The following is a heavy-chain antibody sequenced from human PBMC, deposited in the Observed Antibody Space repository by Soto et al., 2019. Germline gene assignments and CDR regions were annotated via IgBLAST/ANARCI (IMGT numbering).Heavy chain of an antibody. Sequence: ASVKFSCKASGYTFTGDYMHWVRQAPGQGLEWMGLINPYDGSTSYAQKFQGRVTMTRDTSTSTVYMELSSLRSEDTAVYYCARDSEDCSSTSCREYFQHWGQGTLVTVSS. V-gene: IGHV1-46*01. CDR2: INPYDGST. J-gene: IGHJ1*01. CDR1: GYTFTGDY. CDR3: ARDSEDCSSTSCREYFQH. D-gene: IGHD2-2*01.